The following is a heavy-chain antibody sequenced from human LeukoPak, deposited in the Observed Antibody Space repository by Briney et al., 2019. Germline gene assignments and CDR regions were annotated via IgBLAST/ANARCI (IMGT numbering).Heavy chain of an antibody. CDR1: GFTVSSNY. CDR3: ARGVSSYYYYYMDV. V-gene: IGHV3-53*01. D-gene: IGHD2/OR15-2a*01. J-gene: IGHJ6*03. Sequence: GGSLRLSCAASGFTVSSNYMSWVRRAPGKGLEWVSVIYSGGSTYYADSVKGRFTISRDNSKNTLYLQMNSLRAEDTAVYYCARGVSSYYYYYMDVWGKGTTVTVSS. CDR2: IYSGGST.